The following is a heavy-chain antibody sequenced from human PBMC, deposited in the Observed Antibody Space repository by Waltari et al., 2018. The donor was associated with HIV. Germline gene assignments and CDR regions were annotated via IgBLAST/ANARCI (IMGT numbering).Heavy chain of an antibody. CDR1: GFTFSRNT. CDR2: ITSDSTTI. CDR3: ASARVGTAYFDY. Sequence: VQLVESGGGLVQPGGSLRLSCAASGFTFSRNTMNWVRQAPGKGLEWLSTITSDSTTIHYADSVKGRFTISRDNAKTSVFLQMSSLRDEDTAVYYCASARVGTAYFDYWGQGTLVTVSS. D-gene: IGHD2-15*01. J-gene: IGHJ4*02. V-gene: IGHV3-48*02.